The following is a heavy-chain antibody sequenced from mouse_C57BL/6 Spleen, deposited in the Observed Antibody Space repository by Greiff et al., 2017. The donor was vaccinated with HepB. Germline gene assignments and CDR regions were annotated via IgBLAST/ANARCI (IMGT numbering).Heavy chain of an antibody. CDR3: ARRTAQATRYFDV. CDR1: GYTFTSYG. D-gene: IGHD3-2*02. J-gene: IGHJ1*03. CDR2: IYPRSGNT. Sequence: QVQLKESGAELARPGASVKLSCKASGYTFTSYGISWVKQRTGQGLEWIGEIYPRSGNTYYNEKFKGKATLTADKSSSTAYMELRSLTSEDSAVYFCARRTAQATRYFDVWGTGTTVTVSS. V-gene: IGHV1-81*01.